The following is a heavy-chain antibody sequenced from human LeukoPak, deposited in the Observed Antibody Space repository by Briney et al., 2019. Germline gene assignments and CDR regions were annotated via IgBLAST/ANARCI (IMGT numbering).Heavy chain of an antibody. Sequence: HPGGSLRLSCAASGFTFSSYAMSWVRQAPGKGLGWVSAISGSGGSTYYADSVKGRFTISRDNSKNTLYLQMNSLRAEDTAVYYCAKDAMWDAGYSSSWYFDYWGQGTLVTVSS. CDR3: AKDAMWDAGYSSSWYFDY. D-gene: IGHD6-13*01. CDR1: GFTFSSYA. V-gene: IGHV3-23*01. CDR2: ISGSGGST. J-gene: IGHJ4*02.